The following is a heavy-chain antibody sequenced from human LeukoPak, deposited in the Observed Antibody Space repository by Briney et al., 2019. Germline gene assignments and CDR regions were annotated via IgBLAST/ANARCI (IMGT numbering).Heavy chain of an antibody. CDR1: GDSIRTSY. V-gene: IGHV4-4*07. CDR2: IQPSGNT. J-gene: IGHJ4*02. CDR3: ARDRGSGNYDY. D-gene: IGHD1-26*01. Sequence: PSETLSLTCTVSGDSIRTSYWSWIRQPAGKGLEWIGRIQPSGNTNYNPSLKSRLTLSVDTSKNQFSLKLTSVTAADTAVYYCARDRGSGNYDYWGQGTLVTVSS.